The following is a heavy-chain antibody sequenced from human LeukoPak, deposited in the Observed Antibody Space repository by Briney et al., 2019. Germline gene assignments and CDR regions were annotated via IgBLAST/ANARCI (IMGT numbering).Heavy chain of an antibody. CDR3: ARDGDSGYDY. Sequence: SETLSLTGTGSGGSISSYYWSWLRQPPGKGLEWIGYIYYSGSTNYNPSLKSRVTISVDTSKNQFSLELSSVTAADTAVYYCARDGDSGYDYWGQGTLVTVSS. J-gene: IGHJ4*02. CDR1: GGSISSYY. CDR2: IYYSGST. V-gene: IGHV4-59*01. D-gene: IGHD5-12*01.